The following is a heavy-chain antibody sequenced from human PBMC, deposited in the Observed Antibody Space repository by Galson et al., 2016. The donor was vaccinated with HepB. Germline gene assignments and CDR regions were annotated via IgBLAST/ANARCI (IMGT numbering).Heavy chain of an antibody. D-gene: IGHD2-2*02. Sequence: QSGAEVKKPGESLRISCKVSGYNFITYWINWVRHMPGKGLEWMGRIDPSDSYATYGPSFQGHVTFSVDKSPSTVFLQWNSLRASDTAIYFCARPNTLGGLDIWGRGTMVTVSS. V-gene: IGHV5-10-1*01. CDR3: ARPNTLGGLDI. CDR1: GYNFITYW. J-gene: IGHJ3*02. CDR2: IDPSDSYA.